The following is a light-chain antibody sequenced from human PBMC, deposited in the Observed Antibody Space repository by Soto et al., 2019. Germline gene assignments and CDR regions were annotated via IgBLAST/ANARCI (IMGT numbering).Light chain of an antibody. V-gene: IGLV2-14*01. Sequence: QSVRTQPASGTGAAVDWRTIICNGKSSDVGGYNYVSWYQQHPGKAPKLMIYDVSNRPSGVSNRFSGSQSGNTASLTISGLQAEDEADYYCSLYTRTSPYVFGSGTKVTVL. J-gene: IGLJ1*01. CDR2: DVS. CDR1: SSDVGGYNY. CDR3: SLYTRTSPYV.